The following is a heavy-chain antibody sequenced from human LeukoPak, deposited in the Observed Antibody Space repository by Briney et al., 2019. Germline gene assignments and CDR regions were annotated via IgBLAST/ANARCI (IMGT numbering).Heavy chain of an antibody. J-gene: IGHJ4*02. CDR3: AKDRPCTICSPSDY. V-gene: IGHV3-23*01. CDR2: IGSSGDNA. Sequence: PGGSLRPSCAASGFSFSKYSMSWARQAPGKGLEWVSSIGSSGDNAYYADSVKGRFTISRDNSKNTLSLQMNSLRADDTAVYYCAKDRPCTICSPSDYWGQGTLVTVSS. D-gene: IGHD2-15*01. CDR1: GFSFSKYS.